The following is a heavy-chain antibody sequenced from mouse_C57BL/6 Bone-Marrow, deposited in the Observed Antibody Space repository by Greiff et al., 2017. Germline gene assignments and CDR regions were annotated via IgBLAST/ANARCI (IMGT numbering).Heavy chain of an antibody. D-gene: IGHD1-1*02. CDR1: GYTFTGYW. CDR2: ILPGSGST. V-gene: IGHV1-9*01. J-gene: IGHJ4*01. CDR3: ARGWLRGAMDY. Sequence: QVQLQQSGAELMKPGASVKLSCKATGYTFTGYWIEWVKQRPGHGLEWIGEILPGSGSTNYNEKFKGKATFTADTSSNQAYMQLSSLTTEEAAIYYGARGWLRGAMDYWGQGTSVTVSS.